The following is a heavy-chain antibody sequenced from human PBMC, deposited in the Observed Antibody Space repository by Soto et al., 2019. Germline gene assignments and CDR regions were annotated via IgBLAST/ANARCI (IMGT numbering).Heavy chain of an antibody. J-gene: IGHJ4*02. CDR2: IKPNEGTT. CDR3: VRETGAFED. V-gene: IGHV1-46*01. Sequence: QVQLVQSGIEVKKPGASLHVSCKTSGYTFSDYQMHWVRQATGQGLEWMGVIKPNEGTTFYAQRFQGRVTMTRATSTSTVYMDLSRLTFEDTAIYYCVRETGAFEDWGQGTLVTVSS. D-gene: IGHD3-10*01. CDR1: GYTFSDYQ.